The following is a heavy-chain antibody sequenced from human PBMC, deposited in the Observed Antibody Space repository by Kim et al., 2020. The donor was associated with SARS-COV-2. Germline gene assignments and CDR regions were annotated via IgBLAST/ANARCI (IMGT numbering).Heavy chain of an antibody. V-gene: IGHV3-11*04. Sequence: DSGKGRLTIAKNNAKNSLFLQMNSLRAEDTAVYYCAREYSSSSYYYGMDVWGQGTTVTVSS. J-gene: IGHJ6*02. D-gene: IGHD6-13*01. CDR3: AREYSSSSYYYGMDV.